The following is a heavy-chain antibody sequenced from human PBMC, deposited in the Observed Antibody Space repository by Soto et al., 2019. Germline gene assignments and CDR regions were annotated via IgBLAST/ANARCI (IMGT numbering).Heavy chain of an antibody. CDR3: VPTAFARNG. CDR1: GYTFTSYD. Sequence: QVQLVQSGAEVKKPGASVKVSCKTSGYTFTSYDINWVRQATGQGLEWMGWMNPNSGNTGYAQNLQGRVTLTRNTSISTAYMELSSLRSQDTAVYYGVPTAFARNGWGQGTLVTVSS. CDR2: MNPNSGNT. J-gene: IGHJ4*02. V-gene: IGHV1-8*01. D-gene: IGHD3-3*02.